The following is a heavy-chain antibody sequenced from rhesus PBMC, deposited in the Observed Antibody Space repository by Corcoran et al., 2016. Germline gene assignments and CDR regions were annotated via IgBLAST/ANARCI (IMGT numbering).Heavy chain of an antibody. CDR2: ISYTGNT. D-gene: IGHD5-24*01. CDR3: ARDAVHSGYSWGY. CDR1: GYSISSGYG. J-gene: IGHJ4*01. V-gene: IGHV4-122*02. Sequence: QLQLQESGPGLVKPSETLALTCAVSGYSISSGYGWSWIRQPPGKGLEWIGYISYTGNTGYNPSLQSRVTISRDTSKNQFSLKLSSVTAADTAVYYCARDAVHSGYSWGYWGQGVLVTVSS.